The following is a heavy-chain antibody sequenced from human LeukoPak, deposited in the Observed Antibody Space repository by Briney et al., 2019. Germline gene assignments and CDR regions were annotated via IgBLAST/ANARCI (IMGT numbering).Heavy chain of an antibody. CDR1: GGSISSYY. V-gene: IGHV4-4*07. Sequence: SETLSLTCTVSGGSISSYYWSWIRQPAGKGLEWIGRIYASGNTNYNPSLKSRVTMSQDTSENQFALKLFSVTAADTAVYYCAGAPPEYSGTYPPFYYYYMDVWGKGTTVTVSS. CDR2: IYASGNT. J-gene: IGHJ6*03. D-gene: IGHD1-26*01. CDR3: AGAPPEYSGTYPPFYYYYMDV.